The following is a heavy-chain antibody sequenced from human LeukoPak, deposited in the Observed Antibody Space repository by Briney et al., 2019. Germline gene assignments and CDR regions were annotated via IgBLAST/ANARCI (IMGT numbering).Heavy chain of an antibody. Sequence: GGSLRLSCTACGFTFTDYYMSWIRQAPGKGLEWVSYISNSGSSTYYADSVKGRFTISRDIAKNSLYLQMNSLRAEDTAVYSCARGRDGYNSGAFDIWGQGTMVTVSS. J-gene: IGHJ3*02. CDR2: ISNSGSST. CDR3: ARGRDGYNSGAFDI. CDR1: GFTFTDYY. D-gene: IGHD5-24*01. V-gene: IGHV3-11*04.